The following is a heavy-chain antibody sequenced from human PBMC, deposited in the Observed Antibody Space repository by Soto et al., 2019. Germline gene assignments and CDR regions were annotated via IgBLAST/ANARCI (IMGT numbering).Heavy chain of an antibody. V-gene: IGHV4-59*01. D-gene: IGHD2-15*01. Sequence: SETLSLTCAVYGGSFSGYYWSWIRQPPGKGLEWIGYIFYSGTTNYNPSLKSRVTLSVDTSKNQFSLKLTSVTVADTAVYYCATDLAMVAKFYFDSWGQGALVTVSS. CDR3: ATDLAMVAKFYFDS. J-gene: IGHJ4*02. CDR1: GGSFSGYY. CDR2: IFYSGTT.